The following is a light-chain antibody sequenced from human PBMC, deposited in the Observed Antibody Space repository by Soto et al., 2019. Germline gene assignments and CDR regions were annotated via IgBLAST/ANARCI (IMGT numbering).Light chain of an antibody. J-gene: IGLJ1*01. CDR3: SSYTDSSNYV. V-gene: IGLV2-14*01. Sequence: QSALTKPASVSGSPGQSITISGTGTSSDLAIYNYVSWYQQQPGKAPKLMIYQVTNRPSGVSNRFSGSRSGNTASLTISGLQAEDEADYYCSSYTDSSNYVFGTGTKVTVL. CDR2: QVT. CDR1: SSDLAIYNY.